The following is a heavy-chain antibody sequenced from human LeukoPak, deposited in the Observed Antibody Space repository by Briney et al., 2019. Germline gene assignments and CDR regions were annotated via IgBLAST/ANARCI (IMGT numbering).Heavy chain of an antibody. CDR3: ARTPARRLAAAGRGFGAFDI. V-gene: IGHV4-34*01. J-gene: IGHJ3*02. D-gene: IGHD6-13*01. Sequence: SETLSLTCAVYGGSFSGYYWSWIRQPPGKGLEWIGAINHSGSTNYNPSLKSRVTISVDTSKNQFSLKLSSVTAADTAVYYCARTPARRLAAAGRGFGAFDIWGQGTMVTVSS. CDR2: INHSGST. CDR1: GGSFSGYY.